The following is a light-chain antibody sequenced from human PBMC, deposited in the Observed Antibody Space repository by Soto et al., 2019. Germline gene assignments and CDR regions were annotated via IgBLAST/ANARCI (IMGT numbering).Light chain of an antibody. J-gene: IGLJ2*01. CDR1: TSNIGRNS. CDR3: AAWDDSLSGQV. V-gene: IGLV1-47*01. Sequence: QSVLSQPPSTSGTPGQRVTISCSGSTSNIGRNSVFWYQQLPGMAPKLLVYRNDQRASGVPDRFSGSKSGTSASLAISGLRSEDEADYYCAAWDDSLSGQVFGGGTKLTVL. CDR2: RND.